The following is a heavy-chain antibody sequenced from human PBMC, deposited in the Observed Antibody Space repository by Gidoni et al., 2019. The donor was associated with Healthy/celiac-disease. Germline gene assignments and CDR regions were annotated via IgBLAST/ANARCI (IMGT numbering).Heavy chain of an antibody. CDR2: ISGSGGST. CDR3: AKGGDSGSYFTYYFDY. J-gene: IGHJ4*02. V-gene: IGHV3-23*01. Sequence: EVQLLESGGGLVQPGGSLRLSCAASGFTFRSYAMSWVRQAPGKGLEGGSVISGSGGSTYYADSVKGRFTISRDNSKNTLYLQMNSLRAEDTAVYYCAKGGDSGSYFTYYFDYWGQGTLVTVSS. CDR1: GFTFRSYA. D-gene: IGHD1-26*01.